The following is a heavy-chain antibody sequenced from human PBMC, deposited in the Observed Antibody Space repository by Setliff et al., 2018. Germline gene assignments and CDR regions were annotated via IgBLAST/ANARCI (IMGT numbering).Heavy chain of an antibody. CDR3: ARTCSGSGCYAGLES. CDR1: GFTFDDYA. CDR2: INWNSGSV. D-gene: IGHD2-15*01. Sequence: GGSLRLSCAVSGFTFDDYAMHWVRRAPGKGLEWVSGINWNSGSVGYADSVQGRFTISRDNAKNSLYLQMNSLRAEDTAVYYCARTCSGSGCYAGLESWGQGTPVTVSS. V-gene: IGHV3-9*01. J-gene: IGHJ4*02.